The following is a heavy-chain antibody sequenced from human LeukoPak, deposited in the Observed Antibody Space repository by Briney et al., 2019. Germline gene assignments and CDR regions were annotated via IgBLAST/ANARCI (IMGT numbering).Heavy chain of an antibody. V-gene: IGHV4-31*03. D-gene: IGHD3-22*01. J-gene: IGHJ1*01. CDR3: ARQNYYDSSGYYPEYFQH. Sequence: SETLSLTCTVSGGSISSGDYYWSWIRQHPGKGLEWIGYIYYSGSTYYNPSLKSRVTISVDTSKNQFSLKLSSVTAADTAVYYCARQNYYDSSGYYPEYFQHWGQGTLVTVSS. CDR2: IYYSGST. CDR1: GGSISSGDYY.